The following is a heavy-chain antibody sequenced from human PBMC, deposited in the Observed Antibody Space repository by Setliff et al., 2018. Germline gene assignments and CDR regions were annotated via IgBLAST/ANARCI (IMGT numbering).Heavy chain of an antibody. D-gene: IGHD2-8*01. CDR1: GYMFKSYG. CDR3: ARLVRYCTRTACQKVAGDEA. CDR2: ISSYNENT. V-gene: IGHV1-18*04. Sequence: GASVKVSCKASGYMFKSYGINWMRQAAGQGFEWMGWISSYNENTKSAQKFQGRISMTTDTTTATSYMELRSLRSDDTAVYFCARLVRYCTRTACQKVAGDEAWGQGTLVTVSS. J-gene: IGHJ5*02.